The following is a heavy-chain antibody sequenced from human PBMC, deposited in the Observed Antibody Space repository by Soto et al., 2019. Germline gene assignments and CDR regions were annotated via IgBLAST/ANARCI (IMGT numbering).Heavy chain of an antibody. CDR3: ARPGYRYCSSTSCYARWYYYYYMDV. J-gene: IGHJ6*03. D-gene: IGHD2-2*01. CDR2: INHSGST. V-gene: IGHV4-34*01. Sequence: SETLSLTCAVYGGSFSGYYWSWIRQPPGKGLEWIGEINHSGSTNYNPSLKSRVTISVDTSKNQFSLKLSSVTAADTAVYYCARPGYRYCSSTSCYARWYYYYYMDVWGKGTTVTVSS. CDR1: GGSFSGYY.